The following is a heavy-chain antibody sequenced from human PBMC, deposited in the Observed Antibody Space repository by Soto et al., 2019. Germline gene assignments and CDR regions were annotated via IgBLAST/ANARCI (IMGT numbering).Heavy chain of an antibody. CDR3: AKVLRYWYFDL. D-gene: IGHD2-8*02. J-gene: IGHJ2*01. CDR1: GFTFSNYD. V-gene: IGHV3-23*01. CDR2: ISGSDNNT. Sequence: EVQLLESGGGLVQPGGSLRLSCAAPGFTFSNYDMSWVRQAPGKGLEWVSSISGSDNNTYYADSVKGRFTISRDNSRSTLSLQMSSLRAEDTAMYFCAKVLRYWYFDLWGRCTLVTVSS.